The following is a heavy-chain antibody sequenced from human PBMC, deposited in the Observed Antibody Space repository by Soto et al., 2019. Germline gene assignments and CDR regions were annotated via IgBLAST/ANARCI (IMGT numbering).Heavy chain of an antibody. J-gene: IGHJ6*02. D-gene: IGHD5-12*01. CDR1: GYSFTSYW. V-gene: IGHV5-51*01. CDR3: ARHPEMATIDPYEFYYYGMDV. CDR2: IYPGDSDT. Sequence: PGXSLKISCKGSGYSFTSYWIGWVRQMPGKGLEWMGIIYPGDSDTRYSPSFQGQVTISADKSISTAYLQWSSLKASDTAMYYCARHPEMATIDPYEFYYYGMDVWGQGTTVTVSS.